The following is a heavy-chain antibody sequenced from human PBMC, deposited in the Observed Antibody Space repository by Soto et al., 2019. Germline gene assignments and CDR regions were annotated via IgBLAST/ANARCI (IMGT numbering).Heavy chain of an antibody. Sequence: GGSLRLSCAASGFTFRSFTMNWVRQAPGKGLEWVSTISSNSAYIYYTDALRGRFTISRDNAKNSLHLQMNSLRAEDTAVYYCTRDASRDSSARGWFDPWG. CDR1: GFTFRSFT. V-gene: IGHV3-21*01. CDR2: ISSNSAYI. D-gene: IGHD6-13*01. J-gene: IGHJ5*02. CDR3: TRDASRDSSARGWFDP.